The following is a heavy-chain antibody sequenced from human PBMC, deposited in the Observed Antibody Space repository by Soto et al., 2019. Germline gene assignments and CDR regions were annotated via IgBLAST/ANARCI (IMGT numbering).Heavy chain of an antibody. CDR3: ARDAGGINSGSYGWFDP. Sequence: QVHLVQSGAEARKPGASVKVYCKASGYNFSTYSMYWVRQAPGQRLEWIGWINGDTGKARYSQKYQGRLTITRDTSASTSYMELSSLRSNDPALFYCARDAGGINSGSYGWFDPWGQGTRVTVSS. D-gene: IGHD1-26*01. J-gene: IGHJ5*02. V-gene: IGHV1-3*01. CDR1: GYNFSTYS. CDR2: INGDTGKA.